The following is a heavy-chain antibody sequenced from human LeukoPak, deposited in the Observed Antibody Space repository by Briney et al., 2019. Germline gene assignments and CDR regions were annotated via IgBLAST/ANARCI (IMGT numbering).Heavy chain of an antibody. D-gene: IGHD4-17*01. CDR2: IFYSGST. CDR1: GGSISSYY. V-gene: IGHV4-59*08. Sequence: SETLSLTCTVSGGSISSYYWSWIRQPPGKGLELIGYIFYSGSTNYNPSLKSRVTISLDTSKNQFPLKLSSVTAADTAVYYCARNRATVTLNWFDPWGQGTLVTVSS. J-gene: IGHJ5*02. CDR3: ARNRATVTLNWFDP.